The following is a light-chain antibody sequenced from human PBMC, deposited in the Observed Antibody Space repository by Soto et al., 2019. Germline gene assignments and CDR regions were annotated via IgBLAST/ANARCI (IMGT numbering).Light chain of an antibody. Sequence: ILMTQSPATLSVSPGERATLSCRASQSVSNNLAWYQQKPGQAPRLLIYDASTRATAIPARFSGSGSGTEFTPTISGLQSEDFSVYYCQQYNNWPPWTFGQGTKVEIK. V-gene: IGKV3-15*01. J-gene: IGKJ1*01. CDR1: QSVSNN. CDR3: QQYNNWPPWT. CDR2: DAS.